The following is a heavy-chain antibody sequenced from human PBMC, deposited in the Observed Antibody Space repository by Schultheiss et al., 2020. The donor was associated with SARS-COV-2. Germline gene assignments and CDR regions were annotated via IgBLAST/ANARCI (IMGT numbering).Heavy chain of an antibody. CDR2: MYYSGST. J-gene: IGHJ6*02. CDR1: GGSFSGYY. D-gene: IGHD2-15*01. V-gene: IGHV4-34*09. Sequence: SQTLSLTCAVYGGSFSGYYWSWIRQPPGKGLEWIGYMYYSGSTYYNPSLKSRVTISVDTSKNQFSLKLSSVTPEDTAVYYCARGRYCSGGSCQYYGMDVWGQGTTVTVSS. CDR3: ARGRYCSGGSCQYYGMDV.